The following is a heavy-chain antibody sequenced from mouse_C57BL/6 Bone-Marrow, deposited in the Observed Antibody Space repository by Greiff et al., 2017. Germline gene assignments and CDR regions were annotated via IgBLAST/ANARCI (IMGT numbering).Heavy chain of an antibody. D-gene: IGHD2-4*01. CDR2: ISNGGGST. CDR3: ARFYYDYPYFDY. CDR1: GFTFSDYY. V-gene: IGHV5-12*01. Sequence: EVQRVESGGGLVQPGGSLKLSCAASGFTFSDYYMYWVRQTPEKRLEWVAYISNGGGSTYYPDTVKGRFTISRDNAKNPLYLQMRRLKSEDTAMYYCARFYYDYPYFDYWGQGTTLTVSS. J-gene: IGHJ2*01.